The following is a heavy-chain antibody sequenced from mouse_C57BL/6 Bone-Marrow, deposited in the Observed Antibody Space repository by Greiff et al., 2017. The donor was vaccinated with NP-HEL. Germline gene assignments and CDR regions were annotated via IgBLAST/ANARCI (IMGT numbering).Heavy chain of an antibody. D-gene: IGHD2-1*01. CDR3: ARCEVYYAFAY. J-gene: IGHJ3*01. V-gene: IGHV8-8*01. CDR2: IWWDDDK. Sequence: VKLVESGPGILQPSQTLSLTCSFSGFSLSTFGMGVGWIRQPSGKGLEWLAHIWWDDDKYYHPDLKSRITISKVTSNNPVFLKIANVDTADTATYYCARCEVYYAFAYWGQGTLVTVSA. CDR1: GFSLSTFGMG.